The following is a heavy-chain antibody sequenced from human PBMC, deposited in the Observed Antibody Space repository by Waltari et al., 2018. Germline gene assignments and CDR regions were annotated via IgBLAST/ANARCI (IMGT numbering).Heavy chain of an antibody. CDR2: ISSTGSTI. CDR3: ARRFDS. V-gene: IGHV3-48*01. J-gene: IGHJ5*01. Sequence: EVQLVESGGGLVQPGGSLRLSCPASGFTFTNYGMNWVRQAPGKGLEWVSYISSTGSTIYYRDSVKGRFTISRDDAKNSLYLQMNSLRAEDTALYYCARRFDSWGQGTLVTVSS. CDR1: GFTFTNYG.